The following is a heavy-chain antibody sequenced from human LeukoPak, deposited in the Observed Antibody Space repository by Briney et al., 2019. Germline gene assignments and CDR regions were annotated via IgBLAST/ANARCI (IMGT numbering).Heavy chain of an antibody. CDR2: IYYSGST. CDR3: GGGGGGANTFDY. Sequence: SETLSLTCTVSGGSISSSSYYWGWIRQPPGKGLEWIGSIYYSGSTYYHPSLKSRVTISVDTSKNQFSLKLSSMTAADTSVYYCGGGGGGANTFDYWGQGTLVTVSS. V-gene: IGHV4-39*01. CDR1: GGSISSSSYY. J-gene: IGHJ4*02. D-gene: IGHD1-26*01.